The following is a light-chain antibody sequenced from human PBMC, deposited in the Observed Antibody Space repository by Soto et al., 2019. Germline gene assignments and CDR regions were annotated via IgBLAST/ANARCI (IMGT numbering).Light chain of an antibody. V-gene: IGKV3-20*01. CDR1: QSVSSSY. J-gene: IGKJ5*01. CDR3: QQYGSSPPNT. Sequence: VMTQSPATLSVSPGERATLSCRASQSVSSSYLAWYQQKPGQAPRLLIYGASSRATGIPDRFSGSGSGTDFTLTISRLEPEDFAVYYCQQYGSSPPNTFGQGTRLEIK. CDR2: GAS.